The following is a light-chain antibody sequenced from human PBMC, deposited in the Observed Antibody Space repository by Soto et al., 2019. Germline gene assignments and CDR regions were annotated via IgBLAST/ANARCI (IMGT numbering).Light chain of an antibody. CDR1: QTINNN. Sequence: VMTQAPATLSVYPRERATLSCRASQTINNNVAWYQLKDGQVPRLVIYGASTRATDIPARFSGSGSGTEFTLTISSLQSEDFAEYHCQQYNNWPQTFGQGTK. J-gene: IGKJ1*01. CDR2: GAS. CDR3: QQYNNWPQT. V-gene: IGKV3-15*01.